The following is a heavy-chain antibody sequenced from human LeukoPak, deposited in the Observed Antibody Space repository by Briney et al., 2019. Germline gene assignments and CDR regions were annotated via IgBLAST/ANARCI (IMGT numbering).Heavy chain of an antibody. Sequence: PSETLSLTCAVYGGSFSGYYWSWIRQPPGKGLEWIGEINHSGSTNYNPSLKSRVTISVDTSKNQFSLKLSSVTAADTAVYYCARKVYYDILTGSNTNWFDPWGQGTLVTVSS. D-gene: IGHD3-9*01. V-gene: IGHV4-34*01. CDR3: ARKVYYDILTGSNTNWFDP. CDR1: GGSFSGYY. J-gene: IGHJ5*02. CDR2: INHSGST.